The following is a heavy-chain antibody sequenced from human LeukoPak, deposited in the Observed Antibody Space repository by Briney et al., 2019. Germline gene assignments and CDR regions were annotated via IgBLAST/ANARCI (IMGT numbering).Heavy chain of an antibody. Sequence: QSGGSLRLSCAASGFTFSSFWMTWVRLAPGKGLEWVANIKQDGSEKYYVDSVKGRFTISRDNAKNSLYLQVNSLRAEDTAVYYCARGSTWYGWVMAVWGQGTTVTVSS. CDR3: ARGSTWYGWVMAV. D-gene: IGHD6-13*01. V-gene: IGHV3-7*01. CDR1: GFTFSSFW. CDR2: IKQDGSEK. J-gene: IGHJ6*02.